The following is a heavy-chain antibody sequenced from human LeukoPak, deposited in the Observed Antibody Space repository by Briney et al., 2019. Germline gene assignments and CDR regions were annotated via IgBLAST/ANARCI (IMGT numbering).Heavy chain of an antibody. CDR2: INSDGSST. CDR1: GFTFSSYW. J-gene: IGHJ4*02. CDR3: AREGRDYYDSSGYFGY. Sequence: GGFLRLSCAASGFTFSSYWMHWVRQAPGKGLVWVSRINSDGSSTSYADSVKGRFTISRDNAKNTLYLQMYSLRAEDTAVYYCAREGRDYYDSSGYFGYWGQGTLVTVSS. V-gene: IGHV3-74*01. D-gene: IGHD3-22*01.